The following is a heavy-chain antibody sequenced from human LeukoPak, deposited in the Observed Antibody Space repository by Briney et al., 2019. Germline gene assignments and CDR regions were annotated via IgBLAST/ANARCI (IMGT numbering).Heavy chain of an antibody. J-gene: IGHJ6*02. V-gene: IGHV1-2*02. CDR3: AREGYYDSSGYLNPLYYYYGMDV. CDR2: INPNSGGT. D-gene: IGHD3-22*01. CDR1: GYTFTGYY. Sequence: ASVKVSCKASGYTFTGYYMHWVRQAPGQGLEWMGWINPNSGGTNYAQKFQGRVTMTRDTSISTAYMGLSRLRSDDTAVYYCAREGYYDSSGYLNPLYYYYGMDVWGQRTTPTVSS.